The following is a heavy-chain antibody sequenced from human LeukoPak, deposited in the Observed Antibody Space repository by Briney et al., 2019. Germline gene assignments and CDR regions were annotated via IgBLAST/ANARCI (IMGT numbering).Heavy chain of an antibody. CDR1: EFSFSRYW. V-gene: IGHV3-7*01. Sequence: GRSLRLSCAGSEFSFSRYWMAWVRQAPGKGLEWVASINQDVSRIHYVDSVKGRFTISRDNAKSSLFLQMTSLRVEDTAVYYCARLKDDVTKFDYWSQGTLVTVSS. CDR2: INQDVSRI. J-gene: IGHJ4*02. CDR3: ARLKDDVTKFDY. D-gene: IGHD2-8*01.